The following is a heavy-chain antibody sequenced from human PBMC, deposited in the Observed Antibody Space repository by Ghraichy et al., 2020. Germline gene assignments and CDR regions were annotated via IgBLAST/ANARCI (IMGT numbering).Heavy chain of an antibody. CDR2: IYHSGST. J-gene: IGHJ5*02. V-gene: IGHV4-30-2*01. CDR1: GGSISSGGYS. Sequence: SETLSLTCAVSGGSISSGGYSWSWIRQPPGKGLEWIGYIYHSGSTYYNPSLKSRVTISVDRSKNQFSLKLSSVTAADTAVYYCARGSRSGYYSVIPADWFDPWGQGTLVTVSS. D-gene: IGHD3-22*01. CDR3: ARGSRSGYYSVIPADWFDP.